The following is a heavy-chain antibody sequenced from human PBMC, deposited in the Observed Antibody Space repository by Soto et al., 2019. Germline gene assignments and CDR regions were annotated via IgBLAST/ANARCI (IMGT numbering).Heavy chain of an antibody. CDR2: INAGNGNT. J-gene: IGHJ4*02. V-gene: IGHV1-3*01. CDR3: ARSIVVVTALDY. Sequence: QVQLVQSGAEVKKPGASVKVSCKASGYTFTSYAMHCVRQAPGQRLEWMGWINAGNGNTKYSQKFQGRVTITRDTSASTSYMERSSLRSEDTAVYYCARSIVVVTALDYWGQGTLVTVSS. D-gene: IGHD2-21*02. CDR1: GYTFTSYA.